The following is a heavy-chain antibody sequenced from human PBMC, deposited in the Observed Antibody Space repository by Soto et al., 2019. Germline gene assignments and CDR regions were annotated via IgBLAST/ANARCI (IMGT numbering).Heavy chain of an antibody. CDR3: EILRQLVGYFYNYMDV. CDR1: GYTFTNYG. Sequence: QVQLLQSGAEVKKPGASVKVSCKASGYTFTNYGITWVRQAPGQGLEWMGCISAYNRDTHHTQSLQGRVTMTTDTSTSTAYMELRGLRSYDTAVYYCEILRQLVGYFYNYMDVWGKETTVTVSS. J-gene: IGHJ6*03. CDR2: ISAYNRDT. V-gene: IGHV1-18*01. D-gene: IGHD6-6*01.